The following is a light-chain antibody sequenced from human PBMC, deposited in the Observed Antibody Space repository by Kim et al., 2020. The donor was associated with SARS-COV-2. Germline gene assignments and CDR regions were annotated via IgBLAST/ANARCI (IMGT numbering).Light chain of an antibody. CDR1: QSVASNH. CDR2: GTS. J-gene: IGKJ2*01. CDR3: QQYDNSPYT. Sequence: LSPGERVTLSCRASQSVASNHIAWFQQKPGQTPRLLIYGTSSRVTGIPDRFSASGSGTDFTLTISRLEPEDFAVYYCQQYDNSPYTFGQGTKLEI. V-gene: IGKV3-20*01.